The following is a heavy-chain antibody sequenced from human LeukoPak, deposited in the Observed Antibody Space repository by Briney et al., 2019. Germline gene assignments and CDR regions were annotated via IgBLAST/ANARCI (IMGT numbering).Heavy chain of an antibody. CDR3: ASDADYTDAFDI. Sequence: GGSLRLSCAASGFTFSSYGMHWVRQAPGKGLEWVAVIWYDGSNKYYADSVKGRFTISRDNSKNTLYLQMNSLRAEDTAVYYCASDADYTDAFDIWGQGTMVTVSS. J-gene: IGHJ3*02. CDR1: GFTFSSYG. V-gene: IGHV3-33*01. D-gene: IGHD3-16*01. CDR2: IWYDGSNK.